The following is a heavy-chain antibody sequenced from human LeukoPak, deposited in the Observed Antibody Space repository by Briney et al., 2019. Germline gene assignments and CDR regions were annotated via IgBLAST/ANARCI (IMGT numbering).Heavy chain of an antibody. Sequence: SETLSLTCTVSGGSISSSSYYWGWIRQPLGKGLEWIGSIYYSGSTYYNPSLKSRITISVDTSKNQFSLKLSSVTAADTAVYYCASLYRGIFGVVINLSYYYYMDVWGKGTTVTVSS. J-gene: IGHJ6*03. D-gene: IGHD3-3*01. V-gene: IGHV4-39*01. CDR3: ASLYRGIFGVVINLSYYYYMDV. CDR1: GGSISSSSYY. CDR2: IYYSGST.